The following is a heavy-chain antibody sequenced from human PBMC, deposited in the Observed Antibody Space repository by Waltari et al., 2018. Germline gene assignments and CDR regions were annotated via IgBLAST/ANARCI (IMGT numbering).Heavy chain of an antibody. CDR2: INHSGST. J-gene: IGHJ4*02. V-gene: IGHV4-34*01. Sequence: QVQLQQWGAGLLKPSETLSLTCAVYGGSFSGYSWSWIRQPPGKGLEWIGEINHSGSTNYNPSLKSRVTISVDTSKNQFSLKLSSVTAADTAVYYCARGPYCSGGSCYFYGDYWGQGTLVTVSS. CDR1: GGSFSGYS. D-gene: IGHD2-15*01. CDR3: ARGPYCSGGSCYFYGDY.